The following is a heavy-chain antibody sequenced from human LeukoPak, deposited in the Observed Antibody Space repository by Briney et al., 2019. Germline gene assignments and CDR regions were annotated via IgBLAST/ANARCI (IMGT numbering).Heavy chain of an antibody. CDR1: GDSISSSSYY. D-gene: IGHD4-11*01. V-gene: IGHV4-39*07. J-gene: IGHJ4*02. CDR3: ARAFYSNPNLHEY. Sequence: SETLSLTCTVSGDSISSSSYYWGWIRQPPGKGLEWIGSIYYSGSTYYNPSLKSRVTISVDRSKNQFSLKLSSVTAADTAVYYCARAFYSNPNLHEYWGQGTLVTVSS. CDR2: IYYSGST.